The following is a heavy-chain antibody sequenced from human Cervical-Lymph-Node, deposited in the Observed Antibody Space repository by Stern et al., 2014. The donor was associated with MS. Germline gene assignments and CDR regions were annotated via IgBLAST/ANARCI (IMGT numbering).Heavy chain of an antibody. CDR1: GYIFTSDD. J-gene: IGHJ5*02. Sequence: QEQLVQSGAEVKKPGASVKVSCKASGYIFTSDDINWVRQASVQGLEWMAWINPDSGDTGYAQKFQGRVTLTRDTSINTAYMEMTSLTSDDTAIYYCTKAWESWGQGTLITVSS. CDR3: TKAWES. V-gene: IGHV1-8*01. D-gene: IGHD1-26*01. CDR2: INPDSGDT.